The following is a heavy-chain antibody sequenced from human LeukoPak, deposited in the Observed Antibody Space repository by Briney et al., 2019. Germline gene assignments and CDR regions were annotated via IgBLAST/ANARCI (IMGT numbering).Heavy chain of an antibody. CDR2: ISSSSSYI. CDR3: ARGGLVWFGELLLGDY. V-gene: IGHV3-21*01. J-gene: IGHJ4*02. D-gene: IGHD3-10*01. CDR1: GFTFSSYS. Sequence: GGSLRLSCAASGFTFSSYSMNWVRQAPGKGLEWVSSISSSSSYIYYADSVKGRFTISRDNAKNSLYLQMNSLRAEDTAVYYCARGGLVWFGELLLGDYWGQGTLVTVSS.